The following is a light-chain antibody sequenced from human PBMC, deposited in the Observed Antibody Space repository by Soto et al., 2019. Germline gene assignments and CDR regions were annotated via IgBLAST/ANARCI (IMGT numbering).Light chain of an antibody. V-gene: IGLV1-47*02. J-gene: IGLJ2*01. Sequence: QSVLTQPPSTSATPGQGVSISCSGSVSNIGTFYVSWYQHFPGTAPKLLIYANDQRPSGVPDLFSASKSGTSGSLAISGLQSEDAADYYCTSWDDNLSAVVFGGGTKLTVL. CDR1: VSNIGTFY. CDR2: AND. CDR3: TSWDDNLSAVV.